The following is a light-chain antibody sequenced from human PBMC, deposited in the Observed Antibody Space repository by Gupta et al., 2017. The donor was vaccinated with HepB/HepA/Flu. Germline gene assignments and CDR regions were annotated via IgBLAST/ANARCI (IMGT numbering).Light chain of an antibody. V-gene: IGKV3-20*01. CDR2: GAS. Sequence: EIVLTQSPGTLSLSPGERATLSCRASQSVRSTYVAWYQQKPGQAPRLLIDGASSRDTGIPDRGSCSGCGRDCTLTISSLEPEDLAVYYCHQSSRQPSYTFGQGP. J-gene: IGKJ2*01. CDR1: QSVRSTY. CDR3: HQSSRQPSYT.